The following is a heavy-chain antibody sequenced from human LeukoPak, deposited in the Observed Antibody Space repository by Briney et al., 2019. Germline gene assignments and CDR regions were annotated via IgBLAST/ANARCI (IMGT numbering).Heavy chain of an antibody. Sequence: GGSLRLSCAASGFTFSSYAMHWVRQAPGKGLEWVAVISYDGSNKYYADSVKGRFTISRDNSKNTLYLQMNSLRAEDTAVYYCARGELLRSFDYWGQGTLVTVSS. CDR2: ISYDGSNK. D-gene: IGHD2-15*01. CDR3: ARGELLRSFDY. J-gene: IGHJ4*02. V-gene: IGHV3-30-3*01. CDR1: GFTFSSYA.